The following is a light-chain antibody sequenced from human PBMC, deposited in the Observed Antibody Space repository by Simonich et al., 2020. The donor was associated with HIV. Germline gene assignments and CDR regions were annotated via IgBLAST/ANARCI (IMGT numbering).Light chain of an antibody. V-gene: IGKV2-29*02. CDR2: EVS. Sequence: EIVMTQTPLSLSVTPGQPASISCKSSQSILHSNSMTVLYWYLQKPGQFPQPRIYEVSSRFSGVPDRFSGSGSGTDFTLKISRVESEDVGFYYCMQGIHLSTFGQGTKVEIK. J-gene: IGKJ1*01. CDR3: MQGIHLST. CDR1: QSILHSNSMTV.